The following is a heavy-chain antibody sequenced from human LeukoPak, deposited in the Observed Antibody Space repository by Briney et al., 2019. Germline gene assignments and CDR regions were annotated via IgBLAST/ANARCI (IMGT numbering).Heavy chain of an antibody. V-gene: IGHV1-18*01. CDR2: ISAYNGNT. J-gene: IGHJ6*02. CDR1: GYTFTSYG. CDR3: ARVNYYGSGSYYPTNYYYYGMDV. D-gene: IGHD3-10*01. Sequence: ASVKVSCKASGYTFTSYGISWVRQAPGQGLEWMGWISAYNGNTNYAQKLQGRVTMTTDTSTSTAYVELRSLRSDDTAVYYCARVNYYGSGSYYPTNYYYYGMDVWGQGTTVTVSS.